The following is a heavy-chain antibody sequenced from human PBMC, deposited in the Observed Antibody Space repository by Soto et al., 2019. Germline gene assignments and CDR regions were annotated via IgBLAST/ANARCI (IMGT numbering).Heavy chain of an antibody. J-gene: IGHJ4*02. CDR3: ARGNWAKLPGN. CDR1: GGSINSYF. V-gene: IGHV4-59*01. Sequence: QVQLQESGPGLVKPSETLSLTCTVSGGSINSYFWSWIRQPPGKGLEWIGYIYYSGSGSTNDNPSLKSRVTISADTTRNQVSLNLSSVTAADTAVYYWARGNWAKLPGNWGQGTLVTVSS. D-gene: IGHD3-10*01. CDR2: IYYSGSGST.